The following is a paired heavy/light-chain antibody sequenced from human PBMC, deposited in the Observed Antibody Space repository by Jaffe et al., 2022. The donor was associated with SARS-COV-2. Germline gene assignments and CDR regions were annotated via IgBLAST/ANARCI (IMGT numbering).Heavy chain of an antibody. J-gene: IGHJ5*02. CDR3: ARGGLLGAVHTWFGP. Sequence: QVQLQESGPGLVKPSQTLSLTCTVSGGSITSGSYYWNWIRQPAGKGLEWIGRFYDSRNTNYNPSLKSRVTMSLDTSKNLFSLRLNSVTAADTAVYYCARGGLLGAVHTWFGPWGPGTLVTVSS. D-gene: IGHD1-26*01. CDR2: FYDSRNT. V-gene: IGHV4-61*02. CDR1: GGSITSGSYY.
Light chain of an antibody. CDR3: QQYFTVPYT. Sequence: DIVMTQSPDSLAVSLGERATINCKSSQSVLYSINNKNYLAWYQQKPGQPPKVLIYWASARESGVPDRLSGSGSGTDFTLTISSLQAEDVAVYYCQQYFTVPYTFGQGTKLEIK. CDR2: WAS. CDR1: QSVLYSINNKNY. J-gene: IGKJ2*01. V-gene: IGKV4-1*01.